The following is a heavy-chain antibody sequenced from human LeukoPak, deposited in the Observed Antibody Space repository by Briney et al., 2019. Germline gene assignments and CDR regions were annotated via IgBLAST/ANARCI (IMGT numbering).Heavy chain of an antibody. J-gene: IGHJ4*02. CDR2: IYWDNDK. CDR3: AHRRGGYNWNHGDFDY. D-gene: IGHD1-14*01. V-gene: IGHV2-5*02. Sequence: SGPTLVNPTQTLTLTCTFSGFSLTTSGVGVGWIRQPPGKAPEWLALIYWDNDKRYSSSLKTRLTITKDTSKNLVVFIMTDMDPVDTATYFCAHRRGGYNWNHGDFDYWGQGTLVTVSS. CDR1: GFSLTTSGVG.